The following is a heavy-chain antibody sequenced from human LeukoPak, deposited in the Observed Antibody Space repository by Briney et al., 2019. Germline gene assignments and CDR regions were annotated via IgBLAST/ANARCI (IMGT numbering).Heavy chain of an antibody. CDR2: IRSTGDST. D-gene: IGHD5-24*01. CDR3: ARDAEMATTYYFDY. Sequence: GGALRLSCAASGFTFSNFAIHWVRQAPGKGLEFVSGIRSTGDSTYYANSAKGRFTISRDNSKNTLYLQMNSLRPEDTAVYYCARDAEMATTYYFDYWGQGTLVTVSS. V-gene: IGHV3-64*01. J-gene: IGHJ4*02. CDR1: GFTFSNFA.